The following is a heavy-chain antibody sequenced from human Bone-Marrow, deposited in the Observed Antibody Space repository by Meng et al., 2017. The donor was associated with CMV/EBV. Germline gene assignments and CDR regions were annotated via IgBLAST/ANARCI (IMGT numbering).Heavy chain of an antibody. D-gene: IGHD3-3*01. CDR3: ARDFPLKGVVILTETKRGYYYYGMDV. Sequence: ASVKVSCKASGYTFTSYGISWVRQAPGQGLEWMGWISAYNGNTNYAQKLQGRVTMTTDTSTSTAYMELRSLRSDDTAVYYCARDFPLKGVVILTETKRGYYYYGMDVWGQGTMVTVSS. V-gene: IGHV1-18*01. J-gene: IGHJ6*02. CDR2: ISAYNGNT. CDR1: GYTFTSYG.